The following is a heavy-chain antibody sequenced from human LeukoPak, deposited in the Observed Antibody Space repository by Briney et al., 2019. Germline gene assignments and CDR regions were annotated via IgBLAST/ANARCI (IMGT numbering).Heavy chain of an antibody. CDR1: GYTFTGYY. V-gene: IGHV1-2*02. CDR3: ARGDYDILTGYYGYYYYGMDV. Sequence: ASVKVSFKASGYTFTGYYMHWVRQAPGQGLEWMGWINPNSGGTNYAQKFQGRVTMTRDTSISTAYMELSRLRSDDTAVYYCARGDYDILTGYYGYYYYGMDVWGQGTTVTVSS. D-gene: IGHD3-9*01. J-gene: IGHJ6*02. CDR2: INPNSGGT.